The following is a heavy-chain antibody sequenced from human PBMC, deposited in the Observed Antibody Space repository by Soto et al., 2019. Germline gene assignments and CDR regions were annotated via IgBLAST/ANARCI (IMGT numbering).Heavy chain of an antibody. CDR1: GFSLSTTAVG. J-gene: IGHJ4*02. CDR3: AHGSGWLSDQ. CDR2: IYWDDTK. Sequence: QITLKESGPTLVKPTQTLTLTCTFSGFSLSTTAVGVNWIRQPPGKPLEWLAVIYWDDTKHYSSSLKNRLTISKDTSKNQVVLTMTNMDPVDTATYYCAHGSGWLSDQWGQGTLVTVSS. V-gene: IGHV2-5*02. D-gene: IGHD6-19*01.